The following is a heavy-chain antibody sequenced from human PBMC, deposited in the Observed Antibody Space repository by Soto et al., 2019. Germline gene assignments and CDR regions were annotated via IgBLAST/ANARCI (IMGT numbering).Heavy chain of an antibody. CDR1: GGSMSSGDYY. D-gene: IGHD2-21*02. CDR3: ARGEVVTAIFDY. V-gene: IGHV4-31*03. J-gene: IGHJ4*02. CDR2: IYYSGST. Sequence: TLSLTCTVAGGSMSSGDYYWSWIRQHRGKGLEWIGYIYYSGSTYYNPSLKSRVTISVDTSKNQFSLKLSSVTAADTAVYYCARGEVVTAIFDYWGQGTLVTVSS.